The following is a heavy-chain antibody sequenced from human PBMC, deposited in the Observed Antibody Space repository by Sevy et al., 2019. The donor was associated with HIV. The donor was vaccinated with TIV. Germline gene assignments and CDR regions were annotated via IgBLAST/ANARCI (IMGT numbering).Heavy chain of an antibody. D-gene: IGHD2-2*01. CDR3: ARGAVVIGTAATPVLDF. CDR1: DDSINSYY. V-gene: IGHV4-59*08. Sequence: SETLSLTCSVSDDSINSYYWNWIRQPPGKGLEWIGYIYNNIGSTSYNPSLTSRVTISVDTSKNQYSFKLASVTAADTAVYYCARGAVVIGTAATPVLDFWGQGSLVTVSS. J-gene: IGHJ4*02. CDR2: IYNNIGST.